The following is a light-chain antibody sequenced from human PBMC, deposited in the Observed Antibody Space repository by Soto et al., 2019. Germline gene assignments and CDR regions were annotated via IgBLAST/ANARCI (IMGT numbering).Light chain of an antibody. CDR3: QQYTCLWT. CDR2: EAS. V-gene: IGKV1-5*01. J-gene: IGKJ1*01. CDR1: QSVRNW. Sequence: DIQMTQSPSTLSASVGDRVTITCRASQSVRNWLAWYQQKPGKAPKLLIFEASSLEVGVPSRFSGSGSGTEFTLTISSLQADDFATYYCQQYTCLWTFGPGTKVDIK.